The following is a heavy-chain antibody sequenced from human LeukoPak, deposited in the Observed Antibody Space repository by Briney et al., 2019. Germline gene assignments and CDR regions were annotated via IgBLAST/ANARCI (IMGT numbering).Heavy chain of an antibody. V-gene: IGHV4-4*07. J-gene: IGHJ4*02. CDR2: IYTSGST. D-gene: IGHD6-19*01. CDR3: ARDGSGSGWSYYFDY. CDR1: GGSISSYY. Sequence: SETLSLTRTVSGGSISSYYWSWIRQPAGKGLEWIGRIYTSGSTNYNPSLKSRVTMSVDTSKNQFSLKLSSVTAADTAVYYCARDGSGSGWSYYFDYWGQGTLVTVSS.